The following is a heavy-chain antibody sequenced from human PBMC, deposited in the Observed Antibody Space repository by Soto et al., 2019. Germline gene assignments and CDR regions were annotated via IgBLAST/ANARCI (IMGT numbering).Heavy chain of an antibody. CDR3: AKGRREPYSGYDRIYYYYYMDV. CDR1: GFTFDDYA. D-gene: IGHD5-12*01. J-gene: IGHJ6*03. Sequence: EVQLVESGGGLVQPGRSLRLSCAASGFTFDDYAMHWVRQAPGKGLEWVSGISWNSGSIGYADSVKGRFTISRDNAKNSLYLQMNSLRAEDTALYYCAKGRREPYSGYDRIYYYYYMDVWGKGTTVTVSS. CDR2: ISWNSGSI. V-gene: IGHV3-9*01.